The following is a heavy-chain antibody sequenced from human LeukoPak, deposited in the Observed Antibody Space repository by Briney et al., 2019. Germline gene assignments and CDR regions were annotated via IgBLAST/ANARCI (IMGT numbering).Heavy chain of an antibody. Sequence: SETLSLTCTVSGGSISNYYWSWIRQPPGKGLEWIGYIYYSGSTNYNPSLKSRVTMSVDTSKNQFSLKLRSVTAADTAVYYCARYCSSTSCYGMDVWGQGTTVTVSS. CDR2: IYYSGST. V-gene: IGHV4-59*12. J-gene: IGHJ6*02. D-gene: IGHD2-2*01. CDR1: GGSISNYY. CDR3: ARYCSSTSCYGMDV.